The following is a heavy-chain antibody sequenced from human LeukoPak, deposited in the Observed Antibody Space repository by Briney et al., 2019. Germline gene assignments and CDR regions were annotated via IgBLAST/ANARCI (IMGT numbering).Heavy chain of an antibody. CDR2: ISAYNGNT. CDR1: GYTFTSYG. CDR3: ARIPIVVVVAAVGSYWFDP. Sequence: ASGKVSCKASGYTFTSYGISWVRQAPGQGLEWVGWISAYNGNTNYEQKLQGRVTMTTDTSTSKAYMELRSLRSDDTAVYYCARIPIVVVVAAVGSYWFDPWGQGTLVTVSS. D-gene: IGHD2-15*01. J-gene: IGHJ5*02. V-gene: IGHV1-18*01.